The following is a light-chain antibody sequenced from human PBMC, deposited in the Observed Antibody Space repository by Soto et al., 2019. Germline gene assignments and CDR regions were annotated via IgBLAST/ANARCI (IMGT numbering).Light chain of an antibody. CDR3: CSYAGSYTYV. CDR2: DVT. Sequence: SVLTQPRSVSWSPGRSVTISCTGTSSDVGGYNYVSWYQQHPGKAPKLMIYDVTKRPSGVPDRFSGSKSGNTASLTISGLQAEDEADYYCCSYAGSYTYVFGTGTKVTVL. J-gene: IGLJ1*01. CDR1: SSDVGGYNY. V-gene: IGLV2-11*01.